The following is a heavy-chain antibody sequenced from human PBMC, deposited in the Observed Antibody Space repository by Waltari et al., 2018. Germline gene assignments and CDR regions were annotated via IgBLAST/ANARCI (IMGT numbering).Heavy chain of an antibody. CDR3: ARVAAAGDPFDY. CDR1: GFTVSSNY. Sequence: EVQLVESGGGLIQPGGSLRLSCAASGFTVSSNYMSWVRQAPGKGREWVSVMYRGGSTYDADSGKGRFTISRDNSKNTLYLQMNSVRAEDTAVYYCARVAAAGDPFDYWGQGTLVTVSS. CDR2: MYRGGST. J-gene: IGHJ4*02. D-gene: IGHD6-13*01. V-gene: IGHV3-53*01.